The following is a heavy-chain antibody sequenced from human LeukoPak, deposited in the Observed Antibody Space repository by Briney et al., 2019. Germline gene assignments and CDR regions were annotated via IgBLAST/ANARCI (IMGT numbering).Heavy chain of an antibody. CDR2: IYYSGST. CDR3: ARVYTGSGAFDI. V-gene: IGHV4-59*01. J-gene: IGHJ3*02. D-gene: IGHD3-16*01. Sequence: SETLSLTCSVSGGSMSNYYWSWIRQPPGKGLEWIGYIYYSGSTNYNPSLKSRVTISVDTSKNQFSLKLSSVTAADTAVYYCARVYTGSGAFDIWGQGTMVTVSS. CDR1: GGSMSNYY.